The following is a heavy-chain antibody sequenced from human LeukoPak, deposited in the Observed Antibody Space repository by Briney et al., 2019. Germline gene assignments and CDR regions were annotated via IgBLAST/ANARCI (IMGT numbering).Heavy chain of an antibody. CDR3: ARGVISSCSYYFDY. D-gene: IGHD6-13*01. J-gene: IGHJ4*02. Sequence: PSQTLSLTCTVSGGSISSGSYYWSWIRQPAGKGLEWIGRIYTSGSTNYNPSLKSRVTISVDTSKNQFSLKLSSVTAADAAVYYCARGVISSCSYYFDYWGQGTLVTVSS. CDR1: GGSISSGSYY. CDR2: IYTSGST. V-gene: IGHV4-61*02.